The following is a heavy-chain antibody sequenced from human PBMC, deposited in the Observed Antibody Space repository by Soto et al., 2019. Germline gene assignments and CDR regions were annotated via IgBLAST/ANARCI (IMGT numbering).Heavy chain of an antibody. Sequence: EVQLVESGGDLVQPGGSLRLSCAASGFTFSSHWMHWVRRVPGKGLVWVAHINTDGGITGYADSVKGRFTISRDNAKNTLYRKMNGLGVEDTSVYYCTREAGYCRRTSCYRRAFDSWGQGTMVTVSS. CDR3: TREAGYCRRTSCYRRAFDS. D-gene: IGHD2-2*01. CDR2: INTDGGIT. V-gene: IGHV3-74*01. J-gene: IGHJ3*02. CDR1: GFTFSSHW.